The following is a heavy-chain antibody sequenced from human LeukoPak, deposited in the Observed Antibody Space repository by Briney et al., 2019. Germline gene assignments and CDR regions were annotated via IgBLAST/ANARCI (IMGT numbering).Heavy chain of an antibody. Sequence: GASVEVFCKASGYTFTSYAMHWVRQAPGQRLEWMGWINAGNGNTKYSQKFQGRVTITRDTSASTAYMELSSLRSEDTAVYYCARAAGVPARYYYYGMDVWGQGTTVTVSS. J-gene: IGHJ6*02. CDR3: ARAAGVPARYYYYGMDV. D-gene: IGHD2-2*01. V-gene: IGHV1-3*01. CDR1: GYTFTSYA. CDR2: INAGNGNT.